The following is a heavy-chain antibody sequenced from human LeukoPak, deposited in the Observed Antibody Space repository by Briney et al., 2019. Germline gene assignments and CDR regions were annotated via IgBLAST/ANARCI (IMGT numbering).Heavy chain of an antibody. V-gene: IGHV3-30*02. CDR3: AKDLVSNYFDY. Sequence: GGSLRLSCVASGVTFSSYGMHWVRQAPGKGLEWVAFIRSDGSNEYYIDSVKGRFTISRDNSKNTLYLQMNSLRAEDTAVYYCAKDLVSNYFDYWGQGTLVTVSS. CDR2: IRSDGSNE. CDR1: GVTFSSYG. D-gene: IGHD4-11*01. J-gene: IGHJ4*02.